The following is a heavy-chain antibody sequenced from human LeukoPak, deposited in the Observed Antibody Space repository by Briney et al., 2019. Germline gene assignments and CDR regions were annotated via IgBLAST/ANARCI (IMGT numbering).Heavy chain of an antibody. CDR3: ASLANYYGSGKLYYYYGMDV. J-gene: IGHJ6*02. D-gene: IGHD3-10*01. CDR2: ISSSGSTI. Sequence: PGGSLRLSCAAPGFTFSSYEMNWVRQAPGKGLEWVSYISSSGSTIYYADSVKGRFTISRDNAKNSLYLQMNSLRAEDTAVYYCASLANYYGSGKLYYYYGMDVWGQGTTVTVSS. V-gene: IGHV3-48*03. CDR1: GFTFSSYE.